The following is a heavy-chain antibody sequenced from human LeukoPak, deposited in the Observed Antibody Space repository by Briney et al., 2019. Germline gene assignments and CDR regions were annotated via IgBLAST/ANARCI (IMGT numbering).Heavy chain of an antibody. CDR2: IYSSGST. V-gene: IGHV4-4*07. Sequence: PSETLSLTCTVSGGSISSCSWTWIRQPAGKGLEWIGRIYSSGSTNYNPSLKSRVTISVDTSKNQFSLKLSSVTAADTAVYYCARGTVTTRRGLEYFQHWGQGTLVTVSS. CDR1: GGSISSCS. J-gene: IGHJ1*01. CDR3: ARGTVTTRRGLEYFQH. D-gene: IGHD4-17*01.